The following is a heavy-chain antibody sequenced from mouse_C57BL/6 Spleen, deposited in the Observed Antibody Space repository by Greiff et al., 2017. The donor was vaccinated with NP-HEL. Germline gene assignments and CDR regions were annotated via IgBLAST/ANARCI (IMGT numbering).Heavy chain of an antibody. V-gene: IGHV1-61*01. CDR3: AREGTTVVATRWYFDV. J-gene: IGHJ1*03. CDR1: GYTFTSYW. D-gene: IGHD1-1*01. Sequence: VQLQQPGAELVRPGSSVKLSCKASGYTFTSYWMDWVKQRPGQGLEWIGNIYPSDSETHYNQKFKDKATLTVDKSSSTAYMQLSSLTSGDSAVYYCAREGTTVVATRWYFDVWGTGTTVTVSS. CDR2: IYPSDSET.